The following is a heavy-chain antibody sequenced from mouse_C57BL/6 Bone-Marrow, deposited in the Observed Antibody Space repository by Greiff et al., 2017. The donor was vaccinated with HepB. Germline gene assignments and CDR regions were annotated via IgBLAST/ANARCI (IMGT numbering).Heavy chain of an antibody. V-gene: IGHV5-17*01. J-gene: IGHJ4*01. Sequence: EVKVEESGGGLVKPGGSLKLSCAASGFTFSDYGMHWVRQAPEKGLEWVAYISSGSSTIYYADTVKGRFTISRDNAKNTLFLQMTSLRSEDTAMYYCARKDSNYSYYYAMDYWGQGTSVTVSS. CDR1: GFTFSDYG. CDR2: ISSGSSTI. CDR3: ARKDSNYSYYYAMDY. D-gene: IGHD2-5*01.